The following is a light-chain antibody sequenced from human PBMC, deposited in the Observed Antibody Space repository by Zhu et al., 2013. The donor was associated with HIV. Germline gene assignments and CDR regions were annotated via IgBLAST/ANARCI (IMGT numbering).Light chain of an antibody. Sequence: EIQMTQTPSTLPASVGDRVTITCQASQDISNYLNWYQQKPGKAPKRLIYGTSTLQSGVPSRFSGSGSGTEFTLTVSSLQPEDFATYYCQEYNSYWTFGQGTKVEIK. CDR1: QDISNY. CDR3: QEYNSYWT. J-gene: IGKJ1*01. CDR2: GTS. V-gene: IGKV1-17*01.